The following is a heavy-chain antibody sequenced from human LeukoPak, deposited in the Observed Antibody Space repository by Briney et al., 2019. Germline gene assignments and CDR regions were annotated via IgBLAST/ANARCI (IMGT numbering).Heavy chain of an antibody. CDR2: IIPIFGTA. Sequence: SVKVSCMASGGTFSSYAISWVRQAPGQGLEWMGGIIPIFGTANYAQKFQGRVTITTDESTSTAYMELSSLRSEDTAVYYCARGYSSSSFYYYYMDVWGKGTTVTVSS. D-gene: IGHD6-6*01. CDR3: ARGYSSSSFYYYYMDV. V-gene: IGHV1-69*05. CDR1: GGTFSSYA. J-gene: IGHJ6*03.